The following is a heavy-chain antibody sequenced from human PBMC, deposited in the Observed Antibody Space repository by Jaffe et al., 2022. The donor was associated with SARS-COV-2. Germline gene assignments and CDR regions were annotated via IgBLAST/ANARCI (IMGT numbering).Heavy chain of an antibody. CDR3: ARVIGRYFDWLLPYYFDY. CDR1: GYTFTSYG. D-gene: IGHD3-9*01. J-gene: IGHJ4*02. Sequence: QVQLVQSGAEVKKPGASVKVSCKASGYTFTSYGISWVRQAPGQGLEWMGWISAYNGNTNYAQKLQGRVTMTTDTSTSTAYMELRSLRSDDTAVYYCARVIGRYFDWLLPYYFDYWGQGTLVTVSS. V-gene: IGHV1-18*01. CDR2: ISAYNGNT.